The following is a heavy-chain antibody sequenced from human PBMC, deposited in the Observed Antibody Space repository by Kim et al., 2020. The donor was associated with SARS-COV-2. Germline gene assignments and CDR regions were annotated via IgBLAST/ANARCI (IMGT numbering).Heavy chain of an antibody. CDR1: GFTFSSYG. V-gene: IGHV3-33*06. D-gene: IGHD6-13*01. CDR3: AKNLYSSSWYYFDY. CDR2: IWYDGSNK. J-gene: IGHJ4*02. Sequence: GGSLRLSCAASGFTFSSYGMHWVRQAPGKGLEWVAVIWYDGSNKYYADSVKGRFTISRDNSKNTLYLQMNSLRAEDTAVYYCAKNLYSSSWYYFDYWGQGTLVTVSS.